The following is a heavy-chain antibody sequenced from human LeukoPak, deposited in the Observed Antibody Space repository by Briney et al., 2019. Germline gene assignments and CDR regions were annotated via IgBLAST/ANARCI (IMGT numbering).Heavy chain of an antibody. CDR1: GFTFTDYY. CDR3: AHEDY. Sequence: GGSLRLSCAASGFTFTDYYMTWIRQAPGKGLEWVSGISWNSGSIGYADSVKGRFTISRDNAKNSLYLQMNSLRAEDTALYYCAHEDYWGQGTLVTVSS. V-gene: IGHV3-9*01. CDR2: ISWNSGSI. J-gene: IGHJ4*02.